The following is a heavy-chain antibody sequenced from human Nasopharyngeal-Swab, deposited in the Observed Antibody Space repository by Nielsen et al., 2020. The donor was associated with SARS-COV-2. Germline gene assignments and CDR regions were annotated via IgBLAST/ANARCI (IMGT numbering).Heavy chain of an antibody. V-gene: IGHV3-21*01. CDR2: ISSSSRYI. J-gene: IGHJ4*02. D-gene: IGHD1-1*01. CDR1: GFIFRDYT. CDR3: ARSLGAEVLAVEHY. Sequence: GESLKISCAASGFIFRDYTINWVRQAPGKGLEWVSSISSSSRYIFYADSVRGRFTISSDNARESVYLQMDNLRVEDTAVYYRARSLGAEVLAVEHYWGQGIPVTVSS.